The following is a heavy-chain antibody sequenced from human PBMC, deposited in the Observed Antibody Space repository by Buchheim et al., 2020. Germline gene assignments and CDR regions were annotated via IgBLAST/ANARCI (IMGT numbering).Heavy chain of an antibody. CDR2: INHSGST. V-gene: IGHV4-34*01. CDR1: GGSFSGYY. CDR3: ATRMNPLYYFDY. Sequence: QVQLQQWGAGLLKPSETLSLTCAVYGGSFSGYYWSWIRQPPGKGLEWIGEINHSGSTNYNPSLKSRVTISVNTYKNQFSLKLSSVTAADTAVYYCATRMNPLYYFDYWGQGTL. D-gene: IGHD1-14*01. J-gene: IGHJ4*02.